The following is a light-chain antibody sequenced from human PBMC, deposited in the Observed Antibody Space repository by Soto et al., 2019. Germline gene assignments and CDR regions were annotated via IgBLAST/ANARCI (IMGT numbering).Light chain of an antibody. CDR2: SDS. Sequence: SYELTQPHSVSVATAQMARITCGGNNIGGKAVHWYQQKPGQDPVLVIYSDSNRPSGIPERFSGSNPGNPATLTISRIEGGEGADFYWKGGDSESDRPWGFGGGNQRPV. V-gene: IGLV3-12*02. J-gene: IGLJ2*01. CDR3: KGGDSESDRPWG. CDR1: NIGGKA.